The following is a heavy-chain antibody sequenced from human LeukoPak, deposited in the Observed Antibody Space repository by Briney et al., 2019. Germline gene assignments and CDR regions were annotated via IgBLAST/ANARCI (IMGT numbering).Heavy chain of an antibody. CDR3: ARDRGGRKRYSSGWYPPDY. CDR2: IYSGGRT. Sequence: GGSLRLSCAASGFTVSSNYMSWVRQAPGKGLEWVSVIYSGGRTYYADCVKGRFTISRDNSMNTLYLQMNSLRAEDTAVYYCARDRGGRKRYSSGWYPPDYWGQGTLVTVSS. V-gene: IGHV3-66*02. D-gene: IGHD6-19*01. CDR1: GFTVSSNY. J-gene: IGHJ4*02.